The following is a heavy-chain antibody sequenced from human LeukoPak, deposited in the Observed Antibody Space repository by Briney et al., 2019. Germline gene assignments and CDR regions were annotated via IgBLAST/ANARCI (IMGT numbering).Heavy chain of an antibody. V-gene: IGHV3-49*04. CDR3: SGIRRGGVSYFDC. J-gene: IGHJ4*02. CDR2: LRGKGYGGTT. Sequence: GGSPRLSPTAPGFTFVEYALSWGRQGPGEGGERVSFLRGKGYGGTTEYAAAVEGRFTISRNDYKRIAYLQKKSLKTEDTAVFYCSGIRRGGVSYFDCWGQGALVTVSS. CDR1: GFTFVEYA. D-gene: IGHD3-16*01.